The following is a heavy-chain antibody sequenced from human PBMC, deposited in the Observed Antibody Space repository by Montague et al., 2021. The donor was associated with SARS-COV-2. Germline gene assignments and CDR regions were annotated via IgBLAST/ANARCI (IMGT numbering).Heavy chain of an antibody. D-gene: IGHD5-18*01. Sequence: TLSLTCTVSGGSISSGGYYWSWIRQHPGKGLEWIGYIYYSGSTYYNPSLKSRVTVSVDTSKNQFSLKLSSVTAADTAVYYCARDISQRTPDTTMGYYYYYGMDVWGQGTTVTVSS. CDR1: GGSISSGGYY. V-gene: IGHV4-31*03. J-gene: IGHJ6*02. CDR2: IYYSGST. CDR3: ARDISQRTPDTTMGYYYYYGMDV.